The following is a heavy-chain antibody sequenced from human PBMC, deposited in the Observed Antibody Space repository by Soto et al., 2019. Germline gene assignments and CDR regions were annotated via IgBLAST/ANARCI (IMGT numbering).Heavy chain of an antibody. CDR2: INHSGST. V-gene: IGHV4-34*01. CDR1: AGSVSGYY. Sequence: PSETLSLTCAVYAGSVSGYYWSWIRQPPGKGLEWIGEINHSGSTDYNPSLKSRVTISVDTSKNQFSLKLSSLTAADTAVYYCARRDWGWWLRFDDWGEGNQVTVSS. CDR3: ARRDWGWWLRFDD. D-gene: IGHD2-15*01. J-gene: IGHJ4*02.